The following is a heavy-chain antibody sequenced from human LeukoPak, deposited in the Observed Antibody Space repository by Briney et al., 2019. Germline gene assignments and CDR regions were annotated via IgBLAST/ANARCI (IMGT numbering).Heavy chain of an antibody. CDR2: IYHSGST. CDR3: ARVESSSRAFDI. J-gene: IGHJ3*02. Sequence: PSETLSLTCAVSGGSISSGGYSWSWIRQPPGKGLEWIGYIYHSGSTYYNPSLKSRVTISVDRSENQFSLKLSSVTAADTAVYYCARVESSSRAFDIWGQGTMVTVSS. CDR1: GGSISSGGYS. D-gene: IGHD2-2*01. V-gene: IGHV4-30-2*01.